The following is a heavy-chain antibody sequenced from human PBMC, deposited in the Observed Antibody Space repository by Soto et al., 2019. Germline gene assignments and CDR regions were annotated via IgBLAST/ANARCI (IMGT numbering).Heavy chain of an antibody. J-gene: IGHJ6*03. D-gene: IGHD3-16*01. CDR2: IYYSGST. CDR1: GGSISSYY. CDR3: ARLGDITHRPANMGYYYYYMDV. Sequence: SETLSLTCTVSGGSISSYYWSWIRQPPGKGLEWIGYIYYSGSTNYNPSLKSRVTISVDTSKNQFSLKLSFVTAADTAGYYCARLGDITHRPANMGYYYYYMDVWGKGTTVTVSS. V-gene: IGHV4-59*01.